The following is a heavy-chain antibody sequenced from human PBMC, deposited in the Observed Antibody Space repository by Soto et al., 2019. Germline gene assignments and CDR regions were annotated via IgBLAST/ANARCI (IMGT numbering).Heavy chain of an antibody. D-gene: IGHD3-22*01. CDR3: ARGSTYYYDSSGYNY. Sequence: GGSLRLSCAASGFTFSSYWMSWVRQAPGKGLEWVANIKQDGSEKYYVDSVKGRFTISRDNAKNSLYLQMNSLRAEDTAAYYCARGSTYYYDSSGYNYWGQGTLVTVSS. CDR1: GFTFSSYW. V-gene: IGHV3-7*03. J-gene: IGHJ4*02. CDR2: IKQDGSEK.